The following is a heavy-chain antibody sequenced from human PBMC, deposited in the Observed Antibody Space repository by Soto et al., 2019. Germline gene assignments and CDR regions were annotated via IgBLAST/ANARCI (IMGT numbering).Heavy chain of an antibody. V-gene: IGHV5-51*01. D-gene: IGHD5-18*01. Sequence: GESLKISCKGSGYSFTSYWIGWVRQMPGKCLEWMWIIYPGDSDTRYSPSFQGQVTISADKSISTAYLQWSSLKASDTAMYYCARRSIKGRGYSYGYEDYWGQGTLVTVSS. CDR1: GYSFTSYW. CDR2: IYPGDSDT. J-gene: IGHJ4*02. CDR3: ARRSIKGRGYSYGYEDY.